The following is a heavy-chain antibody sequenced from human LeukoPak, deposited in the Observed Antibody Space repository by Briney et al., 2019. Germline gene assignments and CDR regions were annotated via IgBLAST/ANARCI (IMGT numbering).Heavy chain of an antibody. Sequence: SQTLSLTCTVSGGSISSGSYYWSRIRQPAGKGLEWIGYIYYSGSTNYNPSLKSRVTISVDTSKNQFSLKLSSVTAADTAVYYCARVSSSYHHIEYFQHWGQGTLVTVSS. CDR1: GGSISSGSYY. J-gene: IGHJ1*01. D-gene: IGHD2-15*01. CDR3: ARVSSSYHHIEYFQH. V-gene: IGHV4-61*10. CDR2: IYYSGST.